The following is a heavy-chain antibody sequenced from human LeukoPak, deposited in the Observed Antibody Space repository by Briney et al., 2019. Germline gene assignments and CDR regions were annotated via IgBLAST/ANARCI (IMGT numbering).Heavy chain of an antibody. J-gene: IGHJ3*01. V-gene: IGHV3-66*04. CDR2: IHSGYTT. D-gene: IGHD1-26*01. Sequence: PGGSLRLSCEGSGFSVSSNYMNWVRQAPGKGPEWVSVIHSGYTTYYADSVKDRFTISRDDSMNTVYLQMNNLRVEDTAVYYCARPLFRGSSRREAFDVWGQGTMVIVSS. CDR1: GFSVSSNY. CDR3: ARPLFRGSSRREAFDV.